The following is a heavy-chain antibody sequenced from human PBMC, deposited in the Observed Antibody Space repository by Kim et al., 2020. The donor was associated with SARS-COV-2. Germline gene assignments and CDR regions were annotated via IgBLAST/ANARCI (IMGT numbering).Heavy chain of an antibody. Sequence: FQGRVTMTRDTSTSTVYMGLSSLRSEDTAVYYCARGKTIVVVPAAIVFDPWGQGTLVTVSS. V-gene: IGHV1-46*01. J-gene: IGHJ5*02. D-gene: IGHD2-2*01. CDR3: ARGKTIVVVPAAIVFDP.